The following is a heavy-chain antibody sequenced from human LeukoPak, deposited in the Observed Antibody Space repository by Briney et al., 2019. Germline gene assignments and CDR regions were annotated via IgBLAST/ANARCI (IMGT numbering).Heavy chain of an antibody. CDR1: GFTFSGYL. CDR3: ARDSSAAPHSY. J-gene: IGHJ4*02. Sequence: GGSLRLSCAASGFTFSGYLMSGVRQAPGKGLEWVANIKEEGSEKYYVDSVKGRFIISRDNAKNSLYLQMNSLRAEDTAVYYCARDSSAAPHSYWGQGTLVTVFS. V-gene: IGHV3-7*01. D-gene: IGHD2-15*01. CDR2: IKEEGSEK.